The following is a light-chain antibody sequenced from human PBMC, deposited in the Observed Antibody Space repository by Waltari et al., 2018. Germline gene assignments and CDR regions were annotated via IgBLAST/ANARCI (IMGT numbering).Light chain of an antibody. Sequence: DTVLTPSPGTPSVSPGDWGPPPCRASQSVRSELAWYQQYPGQTPRLLIYGASTGVTAIPARFSGSGSGTEFTLTISSLQPEDFAVYYCQQYSNWPLTFGGGTKVEVK. J-gene: IGKJ4*01. CDR3: QQYSNWPLT. V-gene: IGKV3-15*01. CDR2: GAS. CDR1: QSVRSE.